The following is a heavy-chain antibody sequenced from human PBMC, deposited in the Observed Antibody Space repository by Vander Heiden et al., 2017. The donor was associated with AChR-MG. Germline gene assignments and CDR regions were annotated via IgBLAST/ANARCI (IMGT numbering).Heavy chain of an antibody. CDR1: GVAINRRDHH. J-gene: IGHJ4*02. CDR2: IHSSGTT. CDR3: ARNYYSDTTGYYYTGFVY. Sequence: QVPLQESRPGPVTPSQTRSLACSVPGVAINRRDHHWTWIRQPAGKGLGGIGYIHSSGTTYYNSSLNSRVRILVDTSKNQFSLRLTSVTAADTAVYYCARNYYSDTTGYYYTGFVYWGQGAQVTVSS. D-gene: IGHD3-3*01. V-gene: IGHV4-30-4*01.